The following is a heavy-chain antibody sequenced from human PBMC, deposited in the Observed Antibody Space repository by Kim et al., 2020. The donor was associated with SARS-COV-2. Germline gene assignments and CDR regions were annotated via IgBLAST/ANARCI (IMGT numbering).Heavy chain of an antibody. CDR3: ARLYDMLTGYYRGYFDY. D-gene: IGHD3-9*01. CDR2: IYPGDSDT. CDR1: GYSFTSYW. J-gene: IGHJ4*02. Sequence: GESLKISCKGSGYSFTSYWIGWVRQMPGKGLEWMGIIYPGDSDTRYSPSFQGQVTISADKSISTAYLQWSSLKASDTAMYYCARLYDMLTGYYRGYFDYWGQGTLVTVSS. V-gene: IGHV5-51*01.